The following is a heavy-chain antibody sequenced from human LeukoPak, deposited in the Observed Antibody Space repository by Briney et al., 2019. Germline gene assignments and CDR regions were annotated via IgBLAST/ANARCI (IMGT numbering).Heavy chain of an antibody. V-gene: IGHV3-23*01. J-gene: IGHJ4*02. CDR2: ITPSGGAT. D-gene: IGHD3-10*01. CDR1: GFTFSSYA. Sequence: GGSLRLSCAASGFTFSSYAMRWVRQAPGKGLEWVSTITPSGGATVYTSSVKGRFTISRDNSRNTLYLQMNSLRAEDTAVYYCAKGRSSSQTDFWGQGSLVTVSS. CDR3: AKGRSSSQTDF.